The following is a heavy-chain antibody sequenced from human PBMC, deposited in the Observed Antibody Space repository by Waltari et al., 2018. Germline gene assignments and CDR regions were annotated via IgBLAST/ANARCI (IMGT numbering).Heavy chain of an antibody. V-gene: IGHV3-7*01. CDR1: GFTFSNYL. Sequence: EVQLVESGGGLVQPGGSLRLSCAASGFTFSNYLMTWVRQVPGKGREWVGNIKQDGSEKYYVDSVKGRFTISRDNAKNSLYLQMNSLRAEDTAVYYCARGRATNDYWGQGTLVTVSS. CDR2: IKQDGSEK. J-gene: IGHJ4*02. CDR3: ARGRATNDY.